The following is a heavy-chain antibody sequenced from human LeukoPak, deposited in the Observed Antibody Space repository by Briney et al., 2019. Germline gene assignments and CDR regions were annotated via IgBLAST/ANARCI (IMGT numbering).Heavy chain of an antibody. V-gene: IGHV1-8*01. CDR1: GYTFTTYD. Sequence: GASVKVSCKASGYTFTTYDINWVRQATVQGLEWIGWMNPNSGNTGYAQKFQGRVTMTRNTSISTAYMELSSLRSEDTAVYYCARGPNKSDGGNSGSAWFDPWGQGTLVTVSS. CDR2: MNPNSGNT. D-gene: IGHD4-23*01. CDR3: ARGPNKSDGGNSGSAWFDP. J-gene: IGHJ5*02.